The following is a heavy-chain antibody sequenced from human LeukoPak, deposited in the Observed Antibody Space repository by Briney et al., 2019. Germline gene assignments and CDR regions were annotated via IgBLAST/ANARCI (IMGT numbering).Heavy chain of an antibody. V-gene: IGHV3-11*04. Sequence: PGGSLRLSCAASGFTFSDYYMSWIRQAPGKGLEWVSYISSSGSTIYYADSVKGRFTISRDNAKNSLYLQMNSLRAEDTAVYYCARAIAAAGIFAFDIWGQGTTVTISS. J-gene: IGHJ3*02. CDR2: ISSSGSTI. CDR3: ARAIAAAGIFAFDI. D-gene: IGHD6-13*01. CDR1: GFTFSDYY.